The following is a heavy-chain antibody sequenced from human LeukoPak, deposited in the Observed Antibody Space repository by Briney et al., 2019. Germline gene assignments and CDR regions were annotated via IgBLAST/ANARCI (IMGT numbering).Heavy chain of an antibody. J-gene: IGHJ4*02. D-gene: IGHD3-22*01. V-gene: IGHV1-69*06. CDR1: GYTFTSYA. Sequence: ASVKVSCKASGYTFTSYAMNWVRQAPGQGLEWMGGIIPIFGTANYAQKFQGRVTITADKSTSTAYMELSSLRSEDTAVYYCATAFPNYYDSSGYVENWGQETLVTVSS. CDR3: ATAFPNYYDSSGYVEN. CDR2: IIPIFGTA.